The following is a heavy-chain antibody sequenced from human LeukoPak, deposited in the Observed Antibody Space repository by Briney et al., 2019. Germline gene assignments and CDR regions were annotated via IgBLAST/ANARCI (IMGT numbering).Heavy chain of an antibody. J-gene: IGHJ5*02. Sequence: TSETLSLTCTVSGGSISSYSWSWIRQSPGKGLEWIGYMYYSGSPNYNPSLQSRVTISVDTSKNQFSLKLSSVTAADTAVYYCARLIGTAVAGTEDWFDPWGQGTLVTVSS. V-gene: IGHV4-59*08. CDR1: GGSISSYS. D-gene: IGHD6-19*01. CDR2: MYYSGSP. CDR3: ARLIGTAVAGTEDWFDP.